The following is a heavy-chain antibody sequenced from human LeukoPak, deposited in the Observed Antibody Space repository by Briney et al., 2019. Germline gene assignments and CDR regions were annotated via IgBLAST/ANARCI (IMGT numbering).Heavy chain of an antibody. CDR1: GGSISSGGYS. D-gene: IGHD6-13*01. V-gene: IGHV4-30-2*01. Sequence: PSETLSLPCAVSGGSISSGGYSWSWIRQPPGTGLEWIGYIYHSGSTYYNPSLKSRVTISVDRSKNQFSLKLSSVTAADTAVYYCASKGGAAYSSSSGAFDIWGQGTMVTVSS. CDR2: IYHSGST. CDR3: ASKGGAAYSSSSGAFDI. J-gene: IGHJ3*02.